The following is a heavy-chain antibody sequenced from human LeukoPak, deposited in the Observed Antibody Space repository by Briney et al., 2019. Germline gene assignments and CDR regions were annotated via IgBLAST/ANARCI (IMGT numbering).Heavy chain of an antibody. CDR3: AKDYQSYCGGYCYSQYYYGMDV. J-gene: IGHJ6*02. Sequence: GGSLRLSCAASGFTFSSYGMHWVRQAPGKGLEWVAVISYDGSNKYYADSVKGRFTISRDNSKNTLYLQMNSLRAEDTAVYYCAKDYQSYCGGYCYSQYYYGMDVWGQGTTVTVSS. CDR2: ISYDGSNK. CDR1: GFTFSSYG. D-gene: IGHD2-21*02. V-gene: IGHV3-30*18.